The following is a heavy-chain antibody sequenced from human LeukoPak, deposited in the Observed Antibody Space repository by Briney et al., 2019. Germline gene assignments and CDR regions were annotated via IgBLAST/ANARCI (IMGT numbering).Heavy chain of an antibody. V-gene: IGHV3-23*01. D-gene: IGHD6-13*01. J-gene: IGHJ2*01. CDR3: ARATYSSTWYCRYFDG. CDR1: GFTFSSYG. CDR2: ISGSSGST. Sequence: PGGSLRLSCAASGFTFSSYGMSWVRQAPGKGLEWVSAISGSSGSTYYADSVKGRFTISRDNSKNTLYLQMNSLRAGDTAVYYCARATYSSTWYCRYFDGWSRRTLVTVPS.